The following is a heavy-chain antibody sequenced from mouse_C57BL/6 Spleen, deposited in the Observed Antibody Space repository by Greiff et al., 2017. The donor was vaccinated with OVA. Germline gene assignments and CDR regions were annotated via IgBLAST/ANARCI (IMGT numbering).Heavy chain of an antibody. CDR3: ARTAQAFDY. CDR1: GYTFTDYY. Sequence: VQLQQSGPVLVKPGASVKMSCKASGYTFTDYYMNWVKQSHGKSLEWIGVINPYNGGTSYNQKFKGKAKLTVDKSSSTAYMELNSLTSEDSAVYYCARTAQAFDYWGQGTTLTVSS. V-gene: IGHV1-19*01. J-gene: IGHJ2*01. D-gene: IGHD3-2*02. CDR2: INPYNGGT.